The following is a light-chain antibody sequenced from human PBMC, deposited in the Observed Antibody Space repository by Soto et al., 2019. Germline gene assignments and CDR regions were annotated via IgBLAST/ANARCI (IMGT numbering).Light chain of an antibody. CDR2: MIS. Sequence: DFVMTQTPLSSPVTLGQPASISCRSSQSLVHSDGNTYLSWLHQRPGQPPRLLIYMISNRFSGVPDSFSGRGAGTEFTLKISRLEAEDVGVYYCMQATQPYTFGQWTKLAIK. J-gene: IGKJ2*01. V-gene: IGKV2-24*01. CDR1: QSLVHSDGNTY. CDR3: MQATQPYT.